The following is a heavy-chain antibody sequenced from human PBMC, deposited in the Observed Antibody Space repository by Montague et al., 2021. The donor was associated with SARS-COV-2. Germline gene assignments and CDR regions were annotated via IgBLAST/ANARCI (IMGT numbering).Heavy chain of an antibody. CDR3: ARSPEPMIILIITSLNWYFDL. D-gene: IGHD3-22*01. V-gene: IGHV4-31*03. CDR2: IYYSGST. Sequence: TLSLTCTVSGGSISSGGYYWSWIRQHPGKGLEWIGYIYYSGSTYYNPSLKSRVTISVDTSKNQFSPKMSSVTAADTAVYYCARSPEPMIILIITSLNWYFDLWDRGTLVTVSS. J-gene: IGHJ2*01. CDR1: GGSISSGGYY.